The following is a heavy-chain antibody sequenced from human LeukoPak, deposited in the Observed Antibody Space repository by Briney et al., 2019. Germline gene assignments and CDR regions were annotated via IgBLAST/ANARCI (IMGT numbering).Heavy chain of an antibody. CDR3: ARGGFLEWLSSWFDP. D-gene: IGHD3-3*01. Sequence: ASVEVSCKASGGTFSSYAISWVRQAPEQGLEWMGGIIPIFGTANYAQKFQGRVTITTDESTSTAYMELSSLRSEDTAVYYCARGGFLEWLSSWFDPWGQGTLVTVSS. V-gene: IGHV1-69*05. CDR1: GGTFSSYA. J-gene: IGHJ5*02. CDR2: IIPIFGTA.